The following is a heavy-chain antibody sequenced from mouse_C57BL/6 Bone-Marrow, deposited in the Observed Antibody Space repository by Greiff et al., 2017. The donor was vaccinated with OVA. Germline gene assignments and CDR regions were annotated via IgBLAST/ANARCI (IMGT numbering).Heavy chain of an antibody. V-gene: IGHV1-81*01. CDR1: GYTFTSYG. CDR2: IYPRSGNT. Sequence: QVQLQQSGAELARPGASVKLSCKASGYTFTSYGISWVKQRTGQGLEWIGEIYPRSGNTYYNEKFKGKATLTADKSSRTAYMELRSLTSADSAVYFCAGDMRLRRGYAMDYWGQGTSVTVSS. CDR3: AGDMRLRRGYAMDY. D-gene: IGHD2-4*01. J-gene: IGHJ4*01.